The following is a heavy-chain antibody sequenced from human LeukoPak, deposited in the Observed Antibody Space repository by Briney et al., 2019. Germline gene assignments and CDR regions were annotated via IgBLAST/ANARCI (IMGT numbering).Heavy chain of an antibody. D-gene: IGHD3-10*01. CDR1: GGTFSSYA. J-gene: IGHJ4*02. Sequence: SVKVSCKASGGTFSSYAISWVRQAPGQGHEWMGRIIPIFGTANYAQKFQGRVTITTDESTSTAYMELSSLRSEDTAVYYCARESPGMVRGVNYYFDYWGQGTLVTVSS. CDR3: ARESPGMVRGVNYYFDY. V-gene: IGHV1-69*05. CDR2: IIPIFGTA.